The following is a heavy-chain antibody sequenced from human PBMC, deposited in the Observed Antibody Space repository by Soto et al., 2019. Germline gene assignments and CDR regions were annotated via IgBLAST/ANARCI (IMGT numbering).Heavy chain of an antibody. CDR2: IYSSGDT. J-gene: IGHJ4*02. CDR3: ARERPAASYWIEGYYDS. D-gene: IGHD1-26*01. Sequence: QVQLQESGAGLVKPSQTLSLTCSVSSGSINSGDSYWSWIRQPPGKGLELLGYIYSSGDTYYHPSLKGRLTISVDTSSNQSSLRLTSVTAADTAVYFCARERPAASYWIEGYYDSWGRGTLVTVSS. V-gene: IGHV4-30-4*01. CDR1: SGSINSGDSY.